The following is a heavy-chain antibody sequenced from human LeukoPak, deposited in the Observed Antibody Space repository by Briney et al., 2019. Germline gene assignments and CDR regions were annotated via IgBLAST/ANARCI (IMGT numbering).Heavy chain of an antibody. D-gene: IGHD3-10*01. V-gene: IGHV3-21*01. CDR3: ARGEGYYASGSYYIDY. J-gene: IGHJ4*02. CDR1: GFTFSSYT. Sequence: GRTLRLSCAASGFTFSSYTMNWVRQAAGKGLEWVSSSTTSSTYIYYADSVRGRFTISRDNATNSLYLRMSSLRVEDTAVYYCARGEGYYASGSYYIDYWGQGTLVTVSS. CDR2: STTSSTYI.